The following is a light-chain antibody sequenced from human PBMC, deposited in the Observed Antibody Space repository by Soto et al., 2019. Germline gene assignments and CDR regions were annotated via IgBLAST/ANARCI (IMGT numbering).Light chain of an antibody. Sequence: EIVLTQSPGTLSLSPGERATLSCRASQSISSSYLAWYQQKPGQAPRLLIYGASGRVTGIPDRFSGSGSGTDFTLTISRLEPEDFAVYYCQHCGSSPVTFGQGTRLEIK. CDR1: QSISSSY. CDR3: QHCGSSPVT. CDR2: GAS. V-gene: IGKV3-20*01. J-gene: IGKJ5*01.